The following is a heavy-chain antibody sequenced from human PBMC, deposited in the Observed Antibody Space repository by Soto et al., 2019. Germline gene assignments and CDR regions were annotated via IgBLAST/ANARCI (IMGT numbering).Heavy chain of an antibody. Sequence: GASVKVSCKASGYTFTSYDINWVRQATGQGLEWMGWMNPNSGNTGYAQKFQGRVTMTRNTSISTAYVELSSLRSEDTAVYYCAIGRFDSGAYLVEFDSWGQGPLVTVSS. CDR2: MNPNSGNT. CDR3: AIGRFDSGAYLVEFDS. V-gene: IGHV1-8*01. D-gene: IGHD4-17*01. J-gene: IGHJ4*02. CDR1: GYTFTSYD.